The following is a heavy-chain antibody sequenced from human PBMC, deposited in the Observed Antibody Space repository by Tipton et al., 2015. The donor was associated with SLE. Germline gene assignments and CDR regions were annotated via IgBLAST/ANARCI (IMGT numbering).Heavy chain of an antibody. CDR1: GYTFTHYG. CDR2: ISAYIGNA. J-gene: IGHJ4*02. D-gene: IGHD3-10*01. CDR3: ASGYGSLPFDY. Sequence: QLVQSGAEVKKPGASVKVSCKASGYTFTHYGITWLRQAPGQGLEWMGWISAYIGNANYAQNLQCRVTMTTDTSTSTAYMELRCLRSDDTAVFYCASGYGSLPFDYWGQGTLVTVSS. V-gene: IGHV1-18*01.